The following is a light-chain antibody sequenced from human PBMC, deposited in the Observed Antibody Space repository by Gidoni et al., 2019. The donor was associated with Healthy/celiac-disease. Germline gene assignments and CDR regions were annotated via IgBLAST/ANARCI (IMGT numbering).Light chain of an antibody. J-gene: IGLJ2*01. CDR3: AAWDDSLNGVV. CDR1: SSNIGSNP. CDR2: SNN. Sequence: QSVLTQPPSASGTPGQRVTISCSGSSSNIGSNPAHWYQQLPGTAPKLVIYSNNQRPSGVPDRFSGSRSGTSASLAISGLQSEDEADYYCAAWDDSLNGVVFGGGTKLTVL. V-gene: IGLV1-44*01.